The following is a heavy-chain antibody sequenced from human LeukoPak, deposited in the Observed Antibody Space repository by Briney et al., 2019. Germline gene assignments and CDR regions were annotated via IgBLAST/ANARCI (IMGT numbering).Heavy chain of an antibody. CDR1: GLTFRSYW. Sequence: GGSLRLSCAVSGLTFRSYWMSWVRQAPGKGLEWVTAISSDGSNKNYADFVKGRFTSSRDNSKNSLYLQMNSLRAEDTAVYYCAKGGHSYGYADYWGQGTLVTVSS. J-gene: IGHJ4*02. CDR3: AKGGHSYGYADY. D-gene: IGHD5-18*01. V-gene: IGHV3-30*18. CDR2: ISSDGSNK.